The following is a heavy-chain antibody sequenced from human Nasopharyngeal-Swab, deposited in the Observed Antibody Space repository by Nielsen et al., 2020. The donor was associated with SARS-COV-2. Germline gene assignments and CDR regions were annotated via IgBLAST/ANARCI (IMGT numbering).Heavy chain of an antibody. J-gene: IGHJ5*02. CDR2: INHSGST. CDR1: GGSFSGYY. V-gene: IGHV4-34*01. D-gene: IGHD3-22*01. Sequence: GSLRLSCAVYGGSFSGYYWSWIRQPPGKGLEWIGEINHSGSTNYNPSLKSRVTISVDTSKNQFSLKLSSVTAADTAVYYCAPNYYDGSGYWFDPWGRGTLVTVSS. CDR3: APNYYDGSGYWFDP.